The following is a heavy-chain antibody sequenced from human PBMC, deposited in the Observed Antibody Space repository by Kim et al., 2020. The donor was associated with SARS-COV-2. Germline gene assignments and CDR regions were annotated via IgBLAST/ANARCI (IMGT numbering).Heavy chain of an antibody. J-gene: IGHJ3*01. CDR1: GFKFSDAW. CDR3: SWFGSGSYNALDV. V-gene: IGHV3-15*01. Sequence: GGSLRLSCVVSGFKFSDAWLTWVRQAPGKGLEWVGRINMIISGWTIDYAAPVKDTFTISSDDSTNTMFLHMNSLKAADTAMYYCSWFGSGSYNALDVCG. D-gene: IGHD3-16*01. CDR2: INMIISGWTI.